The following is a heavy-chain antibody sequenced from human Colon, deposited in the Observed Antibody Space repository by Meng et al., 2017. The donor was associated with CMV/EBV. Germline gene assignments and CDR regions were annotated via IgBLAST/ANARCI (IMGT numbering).Heavy chain of an antibody. V-gene: IGHV1-46*01. Sequence: ASVTVSCKASGYTFTSYYMHWVRQAPGQGLEWMGLINPSGGSTSYAQKFQGRVTMTRDTSTSTVYMELSSLRSEDRAVYYCARDLHKAGLNFHYYYSYYGMDVWGQGTTVTVSS. CDR2: INPSGGST. D-gene: IGHD4-11*01. CDR1: GYTFTSYY. CDR3: ARDLHKAGLNFHYYYSYYGMDV. J-gene: IGHJ6*02.